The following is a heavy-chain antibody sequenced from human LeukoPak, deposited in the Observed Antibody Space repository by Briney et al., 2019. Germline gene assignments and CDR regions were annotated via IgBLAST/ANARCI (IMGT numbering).Heavy chain of an antibody. CDR1: GFSFSDYW. Sequence: GGSLRLSCAASGFSFSDYWMSWVRQAPGRGLEWVGNINQDGSQNSSVDSVKGRFTISRDNAKDSLYLQMNSLRAEDTAVYYCARALTTLTYEGYWGQGTLVTVSS. CDR3: ARALTTLTYEGY. J-gene: IGHJ4*02. V-gene: IGHV3-7*01. CDR2: INQDGSQN. D-gene: IGHD1-1*01.